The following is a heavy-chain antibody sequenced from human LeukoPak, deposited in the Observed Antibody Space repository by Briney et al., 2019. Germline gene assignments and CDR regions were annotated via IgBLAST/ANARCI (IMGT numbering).Heavy chain of an antibody. D-gene: IGHD5-24*01. V-gene: IGHV3-23*01. CDR2: ISGSGGST. J-gene: IGHJ4*02. CDR3: AKDTRDGYIGY. CDR1: GFTFSSYG. Sequence: GGSLRLSCAASGFTFSSYGMHWVRQAPGKGLEWVSAISGSGGSTYYADSVKGRFTISRDNSKNTLYLQMNSLRAEDTAVYYCAKDTRDGYIGYWGQGTLVTVSS.